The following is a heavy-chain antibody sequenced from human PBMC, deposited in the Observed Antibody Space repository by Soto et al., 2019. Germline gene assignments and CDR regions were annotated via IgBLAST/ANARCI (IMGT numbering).Heavy chain of an antibody. V-gene: IGHV4-59*08. CDR1: GGSISSYY. J-gene: IGHJ4*02. Sequence: SETLSLTCTVSGGSISSYYWSWIRQPPGKGLEWIGYIYYSGSTNYNPSLKSRVTISVDTSKNQFSLKLGTVTAADTAVYYCARHANNWNFDYWGQGTLVTVSS. D-gene: IGHD1-20*01. CDR2: IYYSGST. CDR3: ARHANNWNFDY.